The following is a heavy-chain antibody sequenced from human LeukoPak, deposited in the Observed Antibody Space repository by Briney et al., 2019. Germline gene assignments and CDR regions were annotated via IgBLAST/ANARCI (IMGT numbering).Heavy chain of an antibody. CDR1: GYTFTGYY. J-gene: IGHJ5*02. CDR3: ARGTATVTTVVYWFDP. D-gene: IGHD4-17*01. Sequence: ALVKVSCKASGYTFTGYYMHWVRQAPGQGLEWMGWINPNSGGTNYAQKFQGRVTMTRDTSISTAYMELSRLRSDDTAVYYCARGTATVTTVVYWFDPWGQGTLVTVSS. V-gene: IGHV1-2*02. CDR2: INPNSGGT.